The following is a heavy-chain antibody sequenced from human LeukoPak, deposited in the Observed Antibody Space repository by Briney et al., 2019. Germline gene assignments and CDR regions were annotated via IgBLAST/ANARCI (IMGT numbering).Heavy chain of an antibody. CDR3: ERDPTVTNLHDAFDM. CDR2: ISSSGSTI. Sequence: GGSLRLSCAASGFTLSSYEMNLVCQAPGKGLEWVSYISSSGSTIYYADSVKGRFTISRDNAKNSLYLQMNSLRAVATAVYYLERDPTVTNLHDAFDMWGQGTMVTVSS. J-gene: IGHJ3*02. CDR1: GFTLSSYE. D-gene: IGHD4-17*01. V-gene: IGHV3-48*03.